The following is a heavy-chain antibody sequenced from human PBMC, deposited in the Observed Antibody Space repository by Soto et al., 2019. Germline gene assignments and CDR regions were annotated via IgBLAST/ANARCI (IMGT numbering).Heavy chain of an antibody. Sequence: GSLRLSCAASGFTFSSYSMNWVRQAAGKGLEWVSSISSSSSYIYYADSVKGRFTISRDNAKNSLYLQMKSLRAEDTAVYYCAILGSSSWYYYYGMDVWGQGTTVTVSS. J-gene: IGHJ6*02. CDR2: ISSSSSYI. V-gene: IGHV3-21*01. D-gene: IGHD6-13*01. CDR3: AILGSSSWYYYYGMDV. CDR1: GFTFSSYS.